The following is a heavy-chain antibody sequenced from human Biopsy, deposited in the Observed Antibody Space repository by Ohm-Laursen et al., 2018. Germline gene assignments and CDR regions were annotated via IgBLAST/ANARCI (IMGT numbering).Heavy chain of an antibody. CDR3: ARDRGFYSDRTVPGYFDL. J-gene: IGHJ2*01. D-gene: IGHD3-22*01. CDR1: GDSISSYY. CDR2: VYYTGST. V-gene: IGHV4-59*01. Sequence: GTLSLTCTVSGDSISSYYWSWIRQPPGKGLEWIGYVYYTGSTDYNPSLQSRVTISVDTSKNHFSLRLRSVTPADTAIYYCARDRGFYSDRTVPGYFDLWGRDTLVTVSS.